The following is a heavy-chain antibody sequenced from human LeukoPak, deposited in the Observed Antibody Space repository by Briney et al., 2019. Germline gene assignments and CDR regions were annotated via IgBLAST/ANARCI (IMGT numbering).Heavy chain of an antibody. J-gene: IGHJ4*02. Sequence: ASVKVSCKASGYTFTRYYMHWVRQAPGQGLEWMGWINPNSGGTNYAQKVQGRVTMTRDASISTVYMELSRLRSDDTAVYYCARVKYGSGKSLFIFDYWGQGTLVTVSS. CDR1: GYTFTRYY. CDR2: INPNSGGT. D-gene: IGHD3-10*01. V-gene: IGHV1-2*02. CDR3: ARVKYGSGKSLFIFDY.